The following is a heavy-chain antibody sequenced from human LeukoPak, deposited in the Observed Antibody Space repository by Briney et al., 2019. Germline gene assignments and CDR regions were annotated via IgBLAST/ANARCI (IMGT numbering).Heavy chain of an antibody. CDR3: ASSGSYRFDY. V-gene: IGHV3-48*02. Sequence: GGSLRLSCAASGFTFSRYSMNWVRQAPGKGLEWVSHITASGTAMFYADSVKGRFTISRDNAKNSLYLQMNSLRDEDTAVYYCASSGSYRFDYWGQGTLVTVSS. D-gene: IGHD1-26*01. CDR2: ITASGTAM. CDR1: GFTFSRYS. J-gene: IGHJ4*02.